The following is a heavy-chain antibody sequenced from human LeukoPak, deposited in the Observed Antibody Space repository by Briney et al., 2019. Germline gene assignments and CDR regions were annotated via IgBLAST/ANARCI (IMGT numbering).Heavy chain of an antibody. CDR1: GFTFDDYA. V-gene: IGHV3-9*01. Sequence: GGSLRLSCAAFGFTFDDYAMHWVRQAPGKGLEWVSGISWNSGSIGYADSVKGRFTISRDNAKNSLYLQMNSLRAEDTAVYYCVRSGGYCSGGSCHDAFDIWGQGTMVTVSS. J-gene: IGHJ3*02. CDR2: ISWNSGSI. CDR3: VRSGGYCSGGSCHDAFDI. D-gene: IGHD2-15*01.